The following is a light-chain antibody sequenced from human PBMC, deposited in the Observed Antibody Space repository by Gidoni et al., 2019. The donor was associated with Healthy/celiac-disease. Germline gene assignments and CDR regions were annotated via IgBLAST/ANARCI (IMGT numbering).Light chain of an antibody. CDR1: QSVLYSSNKKNY. CDR3: QQYYSTLG. J-gene: IGKJ2*03. CDR2: WAS. Sequence: DLVMTQSPDSLAVSLGERATINCKSSQSVLYSSNKKNYLAWYQQKPGQPPKLLIYWASTRESGVPDRFSGSGSGTDFTLTISSLQAEDVAVYYCQQYYSTLGFGQGTKLEIK. V-gene: IGKV4-1*01.